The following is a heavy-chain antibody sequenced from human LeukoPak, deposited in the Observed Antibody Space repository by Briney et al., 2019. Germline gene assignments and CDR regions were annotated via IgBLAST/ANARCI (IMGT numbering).Heavy chain of an antibody. J-gene: IGHJ3*01. CDR1: GGSISSYY. D-gene: IGHD3-22*01. CDR3: ARVYYDEEDY. Sequence: SETLSLTCTVSGGSISSYYWSWIRQPPGKGLEWIGYIYYSGSTNYNPSLKSRVTISVDTSKNQFSLKLSSVTAADTAVYYCARVYYDEEDYWGQGTMVTVSS. CDR2: IYYSGST. V-gene: IGHV4-59*08.